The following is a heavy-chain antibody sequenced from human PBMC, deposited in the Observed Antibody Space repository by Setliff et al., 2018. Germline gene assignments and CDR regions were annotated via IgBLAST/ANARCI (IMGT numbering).Heavy chain of an antibody. J-gene: IGHJ5*02. CDR1: SGSIINYY. D-gene: IGHD3-16*01. V-gene: IGHV4-59*01. CDR2: IKYDGTT. CDR3: ARDYQGGWFDP. Sequence: LTCTVSSGSIINYYWSWIRQPPGRPLEWIGYIKYDGTTDYNPSLDSRGTISVDTSKTQVSLTLTSVTAADTAVYYCARDYQGGWFDPWGPGTLVTVSS.